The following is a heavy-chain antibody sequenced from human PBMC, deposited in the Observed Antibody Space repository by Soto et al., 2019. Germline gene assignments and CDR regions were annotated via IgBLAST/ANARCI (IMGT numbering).Heavy chain of an antibody. D-gene: IGHD2-2*01. V-gene: IGHV4-34*01. CDR1: GGSFSGYY. CDR3: VRGRYCISTSCPPYYYYGMDV. J-gene: IGHJ6*02. CDR2: INHSGST. Sequence: KTSETLSLTCAVYGGSFSGYYWSWIRQPPGKGLEWIGEINHSGSTNYNPSLKSRVTISVDTCKNQFSLKLRSVTAADTAVYYCVRGRYCISTSCPPYYYYGMDVWGQGTTVTVSS.